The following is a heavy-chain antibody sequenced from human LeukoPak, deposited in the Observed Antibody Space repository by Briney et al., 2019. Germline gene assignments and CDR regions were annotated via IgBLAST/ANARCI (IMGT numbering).Heavy chain of an antibody. Sequence: GGSLRLSCAASGFTFDDYGMSWVRQAPGKGLEWVSGINWNGGSSGYADSVKGRFIISRDNAKNSLYLQMNSLRAEDTAVYYCARQTDTAMDTFDYWGQGTLVTVSS. CDR3: ARQTDTAMDTFDY. D-gene: IGHD5-18*01. CDR2: INWNGGSS. J-gene: IGHJ4*02. V-gene: IGHV3-20*04. CDR1: GFTFDDYG.